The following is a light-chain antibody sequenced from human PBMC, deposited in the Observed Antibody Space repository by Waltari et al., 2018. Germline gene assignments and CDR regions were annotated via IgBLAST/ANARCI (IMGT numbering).Light chain of an antibody. CDR3: QQYGSSPPT. Sequence: EIVLTQSPGPLSLSPGERATLSCRASQSVSSSYLAWYQQKPGQAPRLLIYGASSRATGIPDRFSGSGSGTDFTLTISRLEPEDFAVYYRQQYGSSPPTFGQGTKVEIK. J-gene: IGKJ1*01. CDR1: QSVSSSY. V-gene: IGKV3-20*01. CDR2: GAS.